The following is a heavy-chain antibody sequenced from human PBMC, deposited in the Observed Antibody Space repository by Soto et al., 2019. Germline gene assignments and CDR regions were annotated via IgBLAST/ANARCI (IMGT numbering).Heavy chain of an antibody. CDR3: ARGYDSSGYYYGYIDY. D-gene: IGHD3-22*01. CDR1: GFAFKTFG. J-gene: IGHJ4*02. CDR2: IWYDGRKK. Sequence: GGSLRLSCAASGFAFKTFGMHWARQAPGKGLDWVAVIWYDGRKKYYADSVQGRFTISRDNSKNMVYLQMNSLRAEDTAVYYCARGYDSSGYYYGYIDYWGQGTLVTVSS. V-gene: IGHV3-33*01.